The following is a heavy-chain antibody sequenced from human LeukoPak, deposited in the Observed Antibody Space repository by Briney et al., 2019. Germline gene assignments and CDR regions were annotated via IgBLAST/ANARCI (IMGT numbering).Heavy chain of an antibody. CDR3: ARGGGNCSGGSCYDY. CDR1: GGSFSGYY. Sequence: PSETLSLTCAVYGGSFSGYYWSWIRQPPGKGLEWIGEINHSGSTNYNPSLKSRVTISVDTSKNQFSLKLSSVTAADTAVYYCARGGGNCSGGSCYDYWGQGTLVTVSS. CDR2: INHSGST. D-gene: IGHD2-15*01. J-gene: IGHJ4*02. V-gene: IGHV4-34*01.